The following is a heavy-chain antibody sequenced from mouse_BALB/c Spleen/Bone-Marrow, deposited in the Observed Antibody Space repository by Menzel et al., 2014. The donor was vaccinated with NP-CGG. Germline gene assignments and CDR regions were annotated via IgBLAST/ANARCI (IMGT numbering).Heavy chain of an antibody. CDR3: ASYYYGSSRFAY. CDR2: IDPANGNT. CDR1: GFNIKDTY. Sequence: EVQGVESGAVLVKPGASVKLSCTASGFNIKDTYMHWVKQRPEQGLEWIGRIDPANGNTKYDPKFQGKATITADTSSNTAYLQLSSLTSEDTAVYYCASYYYGSSRFAYWGQGTLVTVSA. J-gene: IGHJ3*01. V-gene: IGHV14-3*02. D-gene: IGHD1-1*01.